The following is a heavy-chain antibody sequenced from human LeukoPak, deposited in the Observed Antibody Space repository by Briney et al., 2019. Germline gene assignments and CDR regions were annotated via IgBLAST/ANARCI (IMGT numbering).Heavy chain of an antibody. J-gene: IGHJ3*02. CDR3: TFNLGSGSYAFDI. CDR2: LYYSGST. Sequence: SETLSLTCTVSGGSISSSNYYWGWIRQPPGKGLEWIGSLYYSGSTYYNPSLRSRVTISEDTSKNQFSLKLSSVTAADTAVYFCTFNLGSGSYAFDIWGQGTMVTVSS. CDR1: GGSISSSNYY. V-gene: IGHV4-39*07. D-gene: IGHD3-10*01.